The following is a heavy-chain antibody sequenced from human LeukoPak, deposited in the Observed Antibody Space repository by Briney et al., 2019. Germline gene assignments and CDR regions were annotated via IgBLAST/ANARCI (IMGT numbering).Heavy chain of an antibody. Sequence: PGGSLRLSCAASGFAFSSYSMNWVRHAPGKGMDWVSYISSSSSTIYYADSVKGRFTISRDNAKNSLYLQMNSLRAEDTAVYYCARGYGGRGGDYREYFDYWGQGTLVTVSS. D-gene: IGHD2-21*01. CDR3: ARGYGGRGGDYREYFDY. J-gene: IGHJ4*02. CDR1: GFAFSSYS. CDR2: ISSSSSTI. V-gene: IGHV3-48*01.